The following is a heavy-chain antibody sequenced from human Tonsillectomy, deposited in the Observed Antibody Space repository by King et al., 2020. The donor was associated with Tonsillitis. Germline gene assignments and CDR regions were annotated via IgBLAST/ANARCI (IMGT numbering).Heavy chain of an antibody. Sequence: QLVQSGAEVKKPGASVKVSCRASGYTFTNYGFSWVRQAPGQGLEWMGWISAFNGNTNYAQKFQGRVTMTTDTSTRTAYMELRSLRSDDTAVYYCARDGSGSSSGWDGILDYWGQGTLVTVSS. CDR2: ISAFNGNT. CDR1: GYTFTNYG. V-gene: IGHV1-18*01. D-gene: IGHD6-19*01. CDR3: ARDGSGSSSGWDGILDY. J-gene: IGHJ4*02.